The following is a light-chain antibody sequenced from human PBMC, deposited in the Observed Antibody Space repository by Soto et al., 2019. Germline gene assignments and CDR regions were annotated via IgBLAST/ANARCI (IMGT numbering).Light chain of an antibody. CDR2: EVS. CDR3: SSYTSSSTLGLYV. J-gene: IGLJ1*01. V-gene: IGLV2-14*01. Sequence: QSALTQPASLSGSPGQSITISCTGTSSDVGGYNYVSWYQQHPGKAPKLMIYEVSNRPSGVSNRFSGSKSGNTASLTISGLQAEDEADYYCSSYTSSSTLGLYVFGTGTKVTVL. CDR1: SSDVGGYNY.